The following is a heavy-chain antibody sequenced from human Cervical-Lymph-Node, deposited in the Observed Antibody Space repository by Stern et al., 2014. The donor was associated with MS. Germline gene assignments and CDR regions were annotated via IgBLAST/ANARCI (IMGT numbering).Heavy chain of an antibody. CDR3: ARGATQAFDP. V-gene: IGHV4-59*01. J-gene: IGHJ5*02. CDR2: IYYSRST. CDR1: GGSISSYY. Sequence: QVQLQESGPGLVKPSETLSLTCTVSGGSISSYYWSWIRQPPGKGLEWIWYIYYSRSTNYSPSLKSRVTISVDTSKNQFSLKLSSGTAADTAVYYCARGATQAFDPWGQGTLVTVSS.